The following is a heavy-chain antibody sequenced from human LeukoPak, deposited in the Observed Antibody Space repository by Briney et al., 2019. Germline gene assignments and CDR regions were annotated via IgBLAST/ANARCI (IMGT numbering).Heavy chain of an antibody. CDR1: GGSISSGGYS. Sequence: PSQTLSLTCTVSGGSISSGGYSWSWIRQPPGKGLEWIGYIYHSGSTYYNPSLKSRVTISVDRSKNQFSLKLSSVTAADTAVYYCARGRLLPNYWGQGTLVTVSS. V-gene: IGHV4-30-2*01. CDR3: ARGRLLPNY. J-gene: IGHJ4*02. D-gene: IGHD2-15*01. CDR2: IYHSGST.